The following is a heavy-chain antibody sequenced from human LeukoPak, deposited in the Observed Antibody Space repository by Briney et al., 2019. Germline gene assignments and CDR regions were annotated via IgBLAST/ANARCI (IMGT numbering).Heavy chain of an antibody. V-gene: IGHV3-66*01. Sequence: GESLRLSCTASGFTVNTNYMSWVRLAPGKGLERVSLLHSDGTTYYAESVKGRFTISTDNSRNTLYLHMNSLRVEDTAVYYCAGRRRDAAAYDHWGQGTLVTVSS. CDR2: LHSDGTT. J-gene: IGHJ4*02. CDR1: GFTVNTNY. CDR3: AGRRRDAAAYDH. D-gene: IGHD2-2*01.